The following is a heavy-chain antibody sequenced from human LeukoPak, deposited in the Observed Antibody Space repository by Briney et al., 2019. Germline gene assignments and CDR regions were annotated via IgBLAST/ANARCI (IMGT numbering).Heavy chain of an antibody. D-gene: IGHD2-2*01. Sequence: ASVKVSCKASGYTFTSYGISWVRQAPGQGLEWMGWISAYNGNTNYAQKLQGRVTMTTDTSTSTAYRELRSLRSDDTAVYYCARDLDCSSTSCYDYWGQGTLVTVSS. V-gene: IGHV1-18*01. CDR2: ISAYNGNT. J-gene: IGHJ4*02. CDR3: ARDLDCSSTSCYDY. CDR1: GYTFTSYG.